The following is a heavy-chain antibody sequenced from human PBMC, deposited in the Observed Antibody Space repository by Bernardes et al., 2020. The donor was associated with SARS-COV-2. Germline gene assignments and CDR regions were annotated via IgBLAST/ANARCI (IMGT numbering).Heavy chain of an antibody. CDR2: MNPNSGNT. D-gene: IGHD3-3*01. CDR3: ARVRITIFGVVMGRRRGYYYGMDV. Sequence: ASVKVSCKASGYTFTSYDINWVRQATGQGLEWMGWMNPNSGNTGYAQKFQGRVTMTRNTSISTAYMELSSLRSEDTAVYYCARVRITIFGVVMGRRRGYYYGMDVWGQGTTVTVSS. V-gene: IGHV1-8*01. CDR1: GYTFTSYD. J-gene: IGHJ6*02.